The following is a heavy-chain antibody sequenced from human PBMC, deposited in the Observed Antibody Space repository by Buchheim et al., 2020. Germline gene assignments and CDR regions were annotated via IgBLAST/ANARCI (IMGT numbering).Heavy chain of an antibody. D-gene: IGHD3-3*01. CDR3: ARDLRFLEGLARSYYYYGMDV. J-gene: IGHJ6*02. V-gene: IGHV3-7*01. CDR1: GFTFSSYW. CDR2: IKQDGSEK. Sequence: EVQLVESGGGLVQPGGSLRLSCAASGFTFSSYWMSWVRQAPGKGLEWVANIKQDGSEKYYVDSVKGRFTISRDNAKNSLYLQMNSLRAEDTAVYYCARDLRFLEGLARSYYYYGMDVWGQGTT.